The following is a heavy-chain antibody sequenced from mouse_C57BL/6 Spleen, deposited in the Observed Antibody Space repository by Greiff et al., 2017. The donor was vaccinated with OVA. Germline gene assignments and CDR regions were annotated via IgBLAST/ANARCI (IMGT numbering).Heavy chain of an antibody. CDR3: TRTPRGDY. V-gene: IGHV1-15*01. CDR2: IDPETGGT. Sequence: VQLQQSGAELVRPGASVTLSCKASGYTFTDYEMHWVKQTPVHGLEWIGAIDPETGGTAYNQKFKGKAILTADKSSSTAYMELRSLTSEDSAVYYCTRTPRGDYWGQGTSVTVSS. J-gene: IGHJ4*01. CDR1: GYTFTDYE.